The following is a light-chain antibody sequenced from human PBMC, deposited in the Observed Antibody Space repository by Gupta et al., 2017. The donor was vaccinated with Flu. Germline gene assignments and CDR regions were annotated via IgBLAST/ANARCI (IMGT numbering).Light chain of an antibody. Sequence: EIVMPQSPATLSVSPGERATLSCRTRQSVSSNLACYQQKPGQAPRLLIYGASTRATGIPARCSGSGSGTEFTLTISILQAEDFAVYYCQQYNNWPPWTFGQGTKVEIK. CDR2: GAS. J-gene: IGKJ1*01. V-gene: IGKV3-15*01. CDR1: QSVSSN. CDR3: QQYNNWPPWT.